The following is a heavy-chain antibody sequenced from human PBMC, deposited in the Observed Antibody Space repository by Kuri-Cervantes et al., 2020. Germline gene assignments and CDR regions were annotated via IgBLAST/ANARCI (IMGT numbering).Heavy chain of an antibody. CDR2: IFQSGST. Sequence: SETLSLTCSVPGDTITSYNWWSWVRQSPGKGLEWIGEIFQSGSTNYNPSLKSRVTISVDTPKNQFSLKLSSVTAADTAVYYCARDVKYYCGSGSIQCWFDPWGQGTLVTVSS. V-gene: IGHV4-4*02. CDR1: GDTITSYNW. CDR3: ARDVKYYCGSGSIQCWFDP. D-gene: IGHD3-10*01. J-gene: IGHJ5*02.